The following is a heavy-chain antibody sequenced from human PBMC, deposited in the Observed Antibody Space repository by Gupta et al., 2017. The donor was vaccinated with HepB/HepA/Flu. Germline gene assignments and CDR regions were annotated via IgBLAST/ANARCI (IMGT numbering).Heavy chain of an antibody. V-gene: IGHV3-7*01. CDR2: IKQDGSEK. Sequence: EVQLVESGGGLVQPGGSLRLSCAASGFTFRSYWMNWVRLAPGKGLEWVANIKQDGSEKHVADSVKGRFTVSRDNAKNSLDLQMKRLKVEDTAVYYCVRDLNWGHFDCWCPGTLVTVSS. J-gene: IGHJ4*02. CDR3: VRDLNWGHFDC. D-gene: IGHD7-27*01. CDR1: GFTFRSYW.